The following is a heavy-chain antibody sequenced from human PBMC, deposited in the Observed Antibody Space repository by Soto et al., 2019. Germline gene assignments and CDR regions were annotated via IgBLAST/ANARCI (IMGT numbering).Heavy chain of an antibody. CDR1: GYTLTELS. Sequence: ASVKVSCKVSGYTLTELSMHWVRQAPGKGLEWMGGFDPEDGETIYAQKFQGRVTMTEDTSTDTAYMELSSLRSEDTAVYYCATSSSGHKYYYYYYVMDVWGQGTTVTVSS. CDR2: FDPEDGET. J-gene: IGHJ6*02. D-gene: IGHD6-13*01. V-gene: IGHV1-24*01. CDR3: ATSSSGHKYYYYYYVMDV.